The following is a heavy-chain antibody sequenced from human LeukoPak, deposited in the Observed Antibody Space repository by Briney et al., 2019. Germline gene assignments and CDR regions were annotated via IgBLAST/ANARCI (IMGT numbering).Heavy chain of an antibody. Sequence: GGSLRLSCTASGFTFTNYWMSWVRQAPGKGLEWVANIKQDGSEKYYVDSVEGRFTISRDNADNSLSLQMSSLRGEDTAVYYCVRALGSSSADYWGQGTLVTVSS. V-gene: IGHV3-7*01. D-gene: IGHD6-6*01. J-gene: IGHJ4*02. CDR1: GFTFTNYW. CDR2: IKQDGSEK. CDR3: VRALGSSSADY.